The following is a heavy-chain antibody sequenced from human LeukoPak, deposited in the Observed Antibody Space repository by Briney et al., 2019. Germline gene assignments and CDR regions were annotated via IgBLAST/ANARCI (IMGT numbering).Heavy chain of an antibody. Sequence: GGSLRLSCGASGFTFSSFGMHWVRQAPGKGLEWVAFIRFDGSNKYYADSVKGRFTISRDNAKNTVYLQMNSLRAEDTAVYYCVRDWGYDSSGYWQKYFDTWGQGTLVTVSS. CDR1: GFTFSSFG. CDR2: IRFDGSNK. J-gene: IGHJ4*02. V-gene: IGHV3-30*02. D-gene: IGHD3-22*01. CDR3: VRDWGYDSSGYWQKYFDT.